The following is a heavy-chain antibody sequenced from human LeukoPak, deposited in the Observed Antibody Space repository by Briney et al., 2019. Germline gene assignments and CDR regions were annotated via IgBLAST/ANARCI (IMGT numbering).Heavy chain of an antibody. CDR2: IYYSGST. CDR3: AGHWEAVTGIDY. J-gene: IGHJ4*02. Sequence: SETLSLTRTVSGGSISSSSYYWGWIRQPPGKGLEWIGTIYYSGSTYYNPSLKSRVTISVDTSKNQFSLNLSSVTAADTAVYYCAGHWEAVTGIDYWGQGTLVTVSS. D-gene: IGHD6-19*01. CDR1: GGSISSSSYY. V-gene: IGHV4-39*01.